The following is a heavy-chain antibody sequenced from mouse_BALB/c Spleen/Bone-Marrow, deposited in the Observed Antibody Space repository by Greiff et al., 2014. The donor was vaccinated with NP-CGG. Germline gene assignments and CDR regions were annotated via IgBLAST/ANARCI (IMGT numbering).Heavy chain of an antibody. V-gene: IGHV1S22*01. Sequence: LQQSGSELVRPGASVKLSCKASGYTFTSYWMHWVKQRHGQGLEWIGNIYPGSGSTNYDEKFKSKGTLTVDTSSSTAYMHLSSLTSEDSAVYYCTREDYRYDWFAYWGQGTLVNVSA. D-gene: IGHD2-14*01. J-gene: IGHJ3*01. CDR1: GYTFTSYW. CDR3: TREDYRYDWFAY. CDR2: IYPGSGST.